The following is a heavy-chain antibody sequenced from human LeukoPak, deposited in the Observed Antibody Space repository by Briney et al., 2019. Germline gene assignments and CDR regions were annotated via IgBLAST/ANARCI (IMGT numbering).Heavy chain of an antibody. CDR3: ARSRDPYYDILTGYPDY. V-gene: IGHV1-18*01. CDR2: IRSYNGNT. D-gene: IGHD3-9*01. J-gene: IGHJ4*02. CDR1: GYTFTSYG. Sequence: GASVKVSCKASGYTFTSYGISWVRPAPGQGLGWMGWIRSYNGNTNYEQKIQGRVTMTTDTATSTAYMELSSLRSDDTAVYYCARSRDPYYDILTGYPDYWGQGTLVTVSS.